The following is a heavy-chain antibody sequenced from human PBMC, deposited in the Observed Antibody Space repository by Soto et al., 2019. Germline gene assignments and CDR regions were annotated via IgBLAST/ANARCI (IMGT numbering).Heavy chain of an antibody. Sequence: PGGSLRLSCAASGFMFSSHGMHWIRQAPGKGLEWVAVIWYDGSNKYYADSAKGRFTISRDNAKNTLYLQMNSLRAEDTAVYFCVRDDPGLGMDSWGLGTLVTVPQ. CDR2: IWYDGSNK. D-gene: IGHD1-26*01. CDR1: GFMFSSHG. V-gene: IGHV3-33*01. CDR3: VRDDPGLGMDS. J-gene: IGHJ4*02.